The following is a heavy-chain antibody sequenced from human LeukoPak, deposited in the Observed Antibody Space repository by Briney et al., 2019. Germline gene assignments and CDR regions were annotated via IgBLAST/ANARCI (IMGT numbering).Heavy chain of an antibody. CDR3: ARDHPNYGSGSSTFDY. D-gene: IGHD3-10*01. V-gene: IGHV1-46*01. CDR1: GYTFTSYY. CDR2: INPSGGST. J-gene: IGHJ4*02. Sequence: ASVKVSCKASGYTFTSYYVHWVRQAPGQGLEWMGIINPSGGSTSYAQKFQGRVTMTRDTSTSTVYMELSSLRSEDTAVYYCARDHPNYGSGSSTFDYWGQGTLVTVSS.